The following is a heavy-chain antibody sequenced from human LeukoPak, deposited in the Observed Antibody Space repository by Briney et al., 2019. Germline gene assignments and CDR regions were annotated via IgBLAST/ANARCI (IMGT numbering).Heavy chain of an antibody. CDR2: IYSGGST. CDR3: VRDPGQDYFDY. Sequence: GGSLRLSCAASGFTVSSNYMSWVRQAPGKGLEWVSVIYSGGSTYYADSVKGRFTISRDNSKNTLYLQMNSLRAEDTAVYYCVRDPGQDYFDYWGQGTLVTVSS. CDR1: GFTVSSNY. J-gene: IGHJ4*02. V-gene: IGHV3-66*01.